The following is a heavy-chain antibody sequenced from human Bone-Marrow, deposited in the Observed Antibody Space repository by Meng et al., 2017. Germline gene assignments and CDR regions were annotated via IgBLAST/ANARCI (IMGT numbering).Heavy chain of an antibody. J-gene: IGHJ4*02. CDR3: ARDRGGIDY. Sequence: VRLVESGGGVVQPGRSLRLYCAASGFTFSSYAMHWVRQAPGKGLEWVAVISYDGSNKYYADSVKGRFTISRDNSKNTLYLQMNSLRAEDTAVYYCARDRGGIDYWGQGTLVTVSS. V-gene: IGHV3-30*01. CDR1: GFTFSSYA. D-gene: IGHD2-15*01. CDR2: ISYDGSNK.